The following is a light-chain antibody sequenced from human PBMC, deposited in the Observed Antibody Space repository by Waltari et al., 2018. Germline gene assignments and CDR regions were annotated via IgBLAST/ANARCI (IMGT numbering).Light chain of an antibody. CDR2: GTS. Sequence: IQMTQSPSSLSASEGDNVTTACRARQGIRTYLNWYQQKPGNPPKRVIYGTSSLESGVPSRFSGSGSGTDFTLTIGSLQPVDFATYYCLQFNSHPYSFGQGTKLEIK. J-gene: IGKJ2*03. CDR3: LQFNSHPYS. V-gene: IGKV1-13*02. CDR1: QGIRTY.